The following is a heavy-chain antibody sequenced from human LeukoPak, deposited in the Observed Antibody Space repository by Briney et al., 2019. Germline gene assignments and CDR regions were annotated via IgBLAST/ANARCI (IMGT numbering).Heavy chain of an antibody. CDR3: AKDRHGIAVNAYDY. CDR2: ISGSGGST. D-gene: IGHD6-19*01. Sequence: GGSLRVSCAASGFTFSTYAMSWVRQAPGKGLEWVSAISGSGGSTYYADSVKGRFTISRDNSKNTLYLQMNSLRAEDTAVYYCAKDRHGIAVNAYDYWGQGTLVTVSS. J-gene: IGHJ4*02. CDR1: GFTFSTYA. V-gene: IGHV3-23*01.